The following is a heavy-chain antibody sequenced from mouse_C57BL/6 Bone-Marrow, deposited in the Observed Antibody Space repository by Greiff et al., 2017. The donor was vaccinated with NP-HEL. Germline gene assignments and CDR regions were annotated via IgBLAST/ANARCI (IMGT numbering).Heavy chain of an antibody. J-gene: IGHJ2*01. V-gene: IGHV1-42*01. Sequence: VQLQQSGPELVKPGASVKISCKASGYSFTGYYMNWVKQSPEKSLEWIGEINPSTGGTTYNQKFKAKATLTVDKSSSTAYMQLKSLTSEDSAVYYCGREGLGVRRRNFDYWGQGTTLTVSS. D-gene: IGHD2-2*01. CDR2: INPSTGGT. CDR3: GREGLGVRRRNFDY. CDR1: GYSFTGYY.